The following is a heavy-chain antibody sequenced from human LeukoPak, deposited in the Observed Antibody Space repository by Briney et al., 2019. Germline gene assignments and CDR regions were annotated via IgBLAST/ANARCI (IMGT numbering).Heavy chain of an antibody. J-gene: IGHJ3*02. CDR3: ARDGAATIPNAFDI. CDR2: IYTSGSN. V-gene: IGHV4-4*07. Sequence: SETLSLTCPVSGGSLSSYYWSWIRQPAGKGLEWVGRIYTSGSNNYNPSLKSRVTMSVDTSKNQFSLKLSSVTAADTAVYYCARDGAATIPNAFDIWGQGTMVTVSS. D-gene: IGHD6-13*01. CDR1: GGSLSSYY.